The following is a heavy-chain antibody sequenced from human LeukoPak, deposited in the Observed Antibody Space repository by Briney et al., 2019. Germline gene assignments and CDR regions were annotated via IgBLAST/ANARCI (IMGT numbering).Heavy chain of an antibody. CDR3: ARVRSSGFPRGTAYYFDY. D-gene: IGHD6-19*01. Sequence: GGSLRLSCAASGFTFSSYSMNWVRQAPGKGLEWVSSISSSSSYIYYADSVKGRFTISRDNAKNSLYLQMNSLRAEDTAVYYCARVRSSGFPRGTAYYFDYWGQGTLVTVSS. V-gene: IGHV3-21*01. J-gene: IGHJ4*02. CDR2: ISSSSSYI. CDR1: GFTFSSYS.